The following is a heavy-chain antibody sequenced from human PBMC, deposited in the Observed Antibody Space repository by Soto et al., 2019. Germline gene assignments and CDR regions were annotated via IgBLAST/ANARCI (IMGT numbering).Heavy chain of an antibody. CDR3: ARTTTTKSRDY. CDR2: ISVTGSGT. J-gene: IGHJ4*02. V-gene: IGHV3-23*01. D-gene: IGHD4-17*01. Sequence: EVQLLESGGGLVQPGGSLGLSCAASGFTFSSYDMSWVRQAPGKGLEYVSSISVTGSGTYYADSVKGRFTIFRDNSKNTLYLQMNSLRVEDTAVYYCARTTTTKSRDYWGQGTLVTVSS. CDR1: GFTFSSYD.